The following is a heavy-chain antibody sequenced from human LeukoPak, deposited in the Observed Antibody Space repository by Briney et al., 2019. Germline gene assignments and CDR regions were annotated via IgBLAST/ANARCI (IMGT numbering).Heavy chain of an antibody. CDR3: AKENPVGGTNYFDY. D-gene: IGHD1-26*01. CDR1: GFIFSTYA. J-gene: IGHJ4*02. Sequence: GGSLRLSCAASGFIFSTYAMSWVRQAPGKGLEWVSAITGSGDSAYYADSVKGRFTISRDNSKNTLSLQMNSLRAEDTAVYYCAKENPVGGTNYFDYWGQGTLVTVPS. CDR2: ITGSGDSA. V-gene: IGHV3-23*01.